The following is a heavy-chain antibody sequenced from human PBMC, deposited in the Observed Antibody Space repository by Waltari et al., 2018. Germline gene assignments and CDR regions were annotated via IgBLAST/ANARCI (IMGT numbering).Heavy chain of an antibody. Sequence: EVQLVESGGNLVQPGESLRLSCAASGFTFSSYAMSWVRQAPGKGMEWVSAISGTGSSTYYADSVKGRFTISRDNSKNTLYLQMNSLRAEDTAVYYCAKTYEWFGELNYYYGMDVWGQGTTVTVSS. CDR2: ISGTGSST. CDR3: AKTYEWFGELNYYYGMDV. CDR1: GFTFSSYA. D-gene: IGHD3-10*01. J-gene: IGHJ6*02. V-gene: IGHV3-23*04.